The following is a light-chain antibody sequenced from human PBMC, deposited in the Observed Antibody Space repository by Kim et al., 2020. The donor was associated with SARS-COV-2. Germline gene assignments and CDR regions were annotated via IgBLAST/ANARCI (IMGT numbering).Light chain of an antibody. CDR3: QHYNNYWT. CDR1: QSIDNW. Sequence: SASVGDRGTITCRGSQSIDNWLAWYQQRTGKGPKLLIFEASTLQGGVPSRFSGSGSGTEFTLTISSLQPDDFATYYCQHYNNYWTFGQGAKVDIK. CDR2: EAS. J-gene: IGKJ1*01. V-gene: IGKV1-5*01.